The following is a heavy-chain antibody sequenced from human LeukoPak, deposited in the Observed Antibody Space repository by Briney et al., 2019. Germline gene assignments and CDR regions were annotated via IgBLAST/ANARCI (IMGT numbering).Heavy chain of an antibody. CDR3: ARVTAVAGGEDY. D-gene: IGHD6-19*01. J-gene: IGHJ4*02. V-gene: IGHV4-39*07. CDR1: GDSISSSRYY. Sequence: SETLSLTCAVSGDSISSSRYYWGWIRQPPGKGLEWIGSIYYGGSTYYNPSLKSRVTISVDTSKNQFSLKLSSVTAADTAVYYCARVTAVAGGEDYWGQGTLVTVSS. CDR2: IYYGGST.